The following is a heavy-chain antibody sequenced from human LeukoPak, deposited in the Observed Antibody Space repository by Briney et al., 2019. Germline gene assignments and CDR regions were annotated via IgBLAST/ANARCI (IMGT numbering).Heavy chain of an antibody. CDR1: GFTFSSYA. CDR2: ISGSGGRT. Sequence: SGGSLRLSCAASGFTFSSYAMSWVRQAPGKGLEWVSAISGSGGRTHYADSVKGRFTISRDNSKNTLYLQMNSLRAEDTAVYYCAKSPITILRSHYFDFWGQGTLVTVSS. J-gene: IGHJ4*02. D-gene: IGHD3-9*01. V-gene: IGHV3-23*01. CDR3: AKSPITILRSHYFDF.